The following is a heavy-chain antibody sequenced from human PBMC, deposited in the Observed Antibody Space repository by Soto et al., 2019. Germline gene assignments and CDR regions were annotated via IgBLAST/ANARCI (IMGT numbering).Heavy chain of an antibody. Sequence: SETLSLTCTVSGGSMTTYRWSWIRQPPGKGLEWIGGYSGFTNYNPSLESRATISVDHSKNQFSLKLSSVTAADTAVYYCARRGYYAISAFDIWGQGTMVTVSS. V-gene: IGHV4-59*08. CDR1: GGSMTTYR. D-gene: IGHD2-8*01. J-gene: IGHJ3*02. CDR2: YSGFT. CDR3: ARRGYYAISAFDI.